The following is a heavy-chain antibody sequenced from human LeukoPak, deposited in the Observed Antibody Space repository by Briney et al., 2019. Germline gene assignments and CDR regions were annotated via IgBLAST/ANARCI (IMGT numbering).Heavy chain of an antibody. Sequence: GGSLRLSCAASGFTFNNYAMNWVRQAPGKGLEWVSTISNGGGSTSYADSVKGRFTISRDNTKNTLYLQMNSLRAEDTAVYYCAKVMYTSSSYYYYAMDVWGQGTTVTVSS. V-gene: IGHV3-23*01. CDR1: GFTFNNYA. J-gene: IGHJ6*02. D-gene: IGHD6-6*01. CDR3: AKVMYTSSSYYYYAMDV. CDR2: ISNGGGST.